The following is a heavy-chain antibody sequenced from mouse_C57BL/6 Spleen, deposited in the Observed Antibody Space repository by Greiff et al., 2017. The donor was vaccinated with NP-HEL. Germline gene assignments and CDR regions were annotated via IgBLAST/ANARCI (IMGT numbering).Heavy chain of an antibody. V-gene: IGHV1-82*01. Sequence: QVQLKESGPELVKPGASVKISCKASGYAFSSSWMNWVKQRPGKGLEWIGRIYPGDGDTNYNGKFKGKATLTADKSSSTAYMQLSSLTSEDSAVYFCAREGITTVVEVFDYWGQGTTLTVSS. CDR3: AREGITTVVEVFDY. CDR1: GYAFSSSW. J-gene: IGHJ2*01. CDR2: IYPGDGDT. D-gene: IGHD1-1*01.